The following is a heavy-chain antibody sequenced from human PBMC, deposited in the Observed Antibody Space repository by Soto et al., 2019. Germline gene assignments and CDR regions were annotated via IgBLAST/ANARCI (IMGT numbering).Heavy chain of an antibody. Sequence: EVQLLESGGGLLQPGGSLRLSCAVSGFTFSNYGMSWVRQAPGKGLEWVAATSGSGDTTYYADSVKGRFTISGDNSKNTLYVQINSLRADDTAVYYCAKDLGYDGSGIEIWGQGTLVTVS. D-gene: IGHD3-10*01. V-gene: IGHV3-23*01. CDR1: GFTFSNYG. J-gene: IGHJ4*02. CDR2: TSGSGDTT. CDR3: AKDLGYDGSGIEI.